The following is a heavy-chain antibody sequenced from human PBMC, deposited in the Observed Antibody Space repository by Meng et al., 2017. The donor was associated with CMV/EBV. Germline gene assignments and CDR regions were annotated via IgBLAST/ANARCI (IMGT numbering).Heavy chain of an antibody. D-gene: IGHD2-2*01. J-gene: IGHJ6*02. V-gene: IGHV3-7*01. CDR1: GFTFSSYW. CDR2: IKQDGSEK. CDR3: ARESLDCSSTAPPCVDYYGMDV. Sequence: GGSLRLSCAASGFTFSSYWMSWVRQAPGKGLEWVANIKQDGSEKYYVDSVKGRFTISRDNAKNSLYLQMNSLRAEDTAVYYCARESLDCSSTAPPCVDYYGMDVWGQGTTVTVS.